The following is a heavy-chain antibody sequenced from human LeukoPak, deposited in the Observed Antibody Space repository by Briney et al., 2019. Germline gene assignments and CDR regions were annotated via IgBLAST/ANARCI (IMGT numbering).Heavy chain of an antibody. J-gene: IGHJ5*02. V-gene: IGHV4-4*02. CDR1: GGSISSNNW. Sequence: SETLSLTCAVSGGSISSNNWWIWVRQSPEKGLEWIGEIYHDGSTNYNPSLKSRVTISMDKSKNQLSLKLNFVTAADTAVYYCARGVSMRRADDIYNWFDPWSQGTLVTVSS. CDR2: IYHDGST. D-gene: IGHD3-10*01. CDR3: ARGVSMRRADDIYNWFDP.